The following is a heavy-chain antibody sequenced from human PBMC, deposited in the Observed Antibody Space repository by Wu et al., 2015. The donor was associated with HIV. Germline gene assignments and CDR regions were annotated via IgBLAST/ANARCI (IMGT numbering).Heavy chain of an antibody. D-gene: IGHD3-16*01. CDR2: INPGGGNT. Sequence: QVQLVQSGAEVKKPGSSVKVSCKASGGTFSSYAISWVRQAPGQGLQWMGLINPGGGNTNYAQNFQGRVIMTTDTSTSTVYLEVSSLRYEDTAVYYCEARVGADDAFDIWGQGTLATVSS. V-gene: IGHV1-69*04. CDR1: GGTFSSYA. CDR3: EARVGADDAFDI. J-gene: IGHJ3*02.